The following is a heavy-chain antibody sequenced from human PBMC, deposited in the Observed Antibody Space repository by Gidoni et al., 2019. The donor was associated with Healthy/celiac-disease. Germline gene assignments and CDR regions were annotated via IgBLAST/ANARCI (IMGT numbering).Heavy chain of an antibody. Sequence: VQLVQSGAEVKKPGSSVKVSCKASGGTFSSYAISWVRQAPGQGLEWMGRIIPSLGIANYAQKFQGRVTITADKSTSTAYMELSSLRSENTAVYYCARDSGARVGQLAQNDYWGQGTLVTVSS. CDR3: ARDSGARVGQLAQNDY. CDR2: IIPSLGIA. J-gene: IGHJ4*02. CDR1: GGTFSSYA. D-gene: IGHD6-6*01. V-gene: IGHV1-69*04.